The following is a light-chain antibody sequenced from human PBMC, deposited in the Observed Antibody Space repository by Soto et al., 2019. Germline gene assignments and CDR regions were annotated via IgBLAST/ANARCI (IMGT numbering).Light chain of an antibody. J-gene: IGKJ1*01. CDR1: QNIRNW. V-gene: IGKV1-5*01. Sequence: DIQMTQSPSTLSASAGDRVTITCRASQNIRNWLAWYQQKPGQAPQLLIYDVSSLESGVPPRFSGSGSGTEFTLTSSILQPDVSATYYCQQYDSYWTFGQGTKVDIK. CDR2: DVS. CDR3: QQYDSYWT.